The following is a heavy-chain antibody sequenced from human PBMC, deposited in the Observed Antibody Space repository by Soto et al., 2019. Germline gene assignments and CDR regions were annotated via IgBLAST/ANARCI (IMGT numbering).Heavy chain of an antibody. CDR2: IIPYYNTL. Sequence: QAQVVQSGAEVRKRGSSVKLSCKASEGTFNSYAIAWVRQAPGQGLESMGRIIPYYNTLNYAQKFQDRVTVTADDSTNTVYMELSSLRSDDTAVYFCASGASRWYPYFFDSWAQGTLVTVSS. J-gene: IGHJ4*02. D-gene: IGHD6-13*01. V-gene: IGHV1-69*01. CDR3: ASGASRWYPYFFDS. CDR1: EGTFNSYA.